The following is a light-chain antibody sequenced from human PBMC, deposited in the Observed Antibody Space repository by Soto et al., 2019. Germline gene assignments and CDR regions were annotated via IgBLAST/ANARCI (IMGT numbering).Light chain of an antibody. J-gene: IGLJ1*01. V-gene: IGLV1-44*01. CDR3: AAWDVSLKGFV. Sequence: QSVLTQPPSASGTPGQRVTFSCSGSSSNIGINTVNWYQQLPGTAPQLLISDNHRRPSGVPDRFSGSKSGTSASLAISGLQSEDEATYFCAAWDVSLKGFVFGTGTKVTGL. CDR1: SSNIGINT. CDR2: DNH.